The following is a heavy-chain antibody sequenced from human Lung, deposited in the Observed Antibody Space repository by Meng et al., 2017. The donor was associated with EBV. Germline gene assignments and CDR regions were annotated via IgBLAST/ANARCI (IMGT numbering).Heavy chain of an antibody. D-gene: IGHD4-11*01. Sequence: QVQLEESGPGWVMPAQTLPLTCTCSGGSISSGGYDCSCIRQNPGKGLEWIGYIYYSGSTYCNPSLKSRVTIAVDTSKNQFSLKLSSVTAADTAVYYCAATVNDGYFDYWGQGTLVTVFS. J-gene: IGHJ4*02. CDR2: IYYSGST. CDR1: GGSISSGGYD. V-gene: IGHV4-31*03. CDR3: AATVNDGYFDY.